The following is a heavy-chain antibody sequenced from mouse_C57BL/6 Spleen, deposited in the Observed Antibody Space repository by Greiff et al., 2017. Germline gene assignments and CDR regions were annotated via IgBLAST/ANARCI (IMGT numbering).Heavy chain of an antibody. CDR3: ARGFYYDYDVGLDY. CDR1: GYSITSGYY. J-gene: IGHJ2*01. V-gene: IGHV3-6*01. Sequence: VQLKESGPGLVKPSQSLSLTCSVTGYSITSGYYWNWIRQLPGNKLEWMGYIRYDGSNNYNPSLKNRISITRDTSENQFFLKLNSVTTEDTATYYCARGFYYDYDVGLDYWGQGTTLTVSS. CDR2: IRYDGSN. D-gene: IGHD2-4*01.